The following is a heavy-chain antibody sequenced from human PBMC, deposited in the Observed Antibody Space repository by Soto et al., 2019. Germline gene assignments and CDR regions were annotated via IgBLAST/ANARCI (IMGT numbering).Heavy chain of an antibody. CDR1: GGSISSSYW. D-gene: IGHD3-3*01. V-gene: IGHV4-4*02. CDR2: IYHSGST. J-gene: IGHJ4*02. CDR3: VTSLNYDFWRDGGRHYYFDY. Sequence: QVQLQESGPGLVTPSGTLSLTCAVSGGSISSSYWWNWVRQPPGKGLEWIGKIYHSGSTNYNPSLKNRVTISVDKSNNQFSLRLSSVTAADTAAYFCVTSLNYDFWRDGGRHYYFDYWGQGTLVTVSS.